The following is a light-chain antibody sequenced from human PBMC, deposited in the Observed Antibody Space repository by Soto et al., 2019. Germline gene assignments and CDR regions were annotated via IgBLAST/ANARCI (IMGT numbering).Light chain of an antibody. Sequence: DIQMTQSPATLSASVGDRVTIGCRASQSINGWLAWYQQKPGKAPKLLIYKASILESGVPSRFSGRGSATEFTLTISSLQPEDFASYYCQQYETFPLTFGGGTKV. CDR3: QQYETFPLT. V-gene: IGKV1-5*03. CDR2: KAS. CDR1: QSINGW. J-gene: IGKJ4*01.